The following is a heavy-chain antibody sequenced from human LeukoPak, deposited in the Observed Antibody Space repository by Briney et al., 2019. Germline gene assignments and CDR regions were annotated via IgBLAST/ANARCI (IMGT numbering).Heavy chain of an antibody. Sequence: ASVKVSCKASGYTFTNYYMHWVRQATGQGLEWMGWMNPNSGNTGYAQKFQGRVTMTRNTSISTAYMELSSLRSEDTAVYYCARGGYSSSWHTYYYYYYMDVWGKGTTVTISS. V-gene: IGHV1-8*02. CDR2: MNPNSGNT. D-gene: IGHD6-13*01. CDR1: GYTFTNYY. J-gene: IGHJ6*03. CDR3: ARGGYSSSWHTYYYYYYMDV.